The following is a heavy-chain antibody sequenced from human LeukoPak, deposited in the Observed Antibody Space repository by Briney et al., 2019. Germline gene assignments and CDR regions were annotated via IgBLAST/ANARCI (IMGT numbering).Heavy chain of an antibody. J-gene: IGHJ6*02. V-gene: IGHV1-18*01. CDR1: GYTFTSYG. Sequence: ASVKVSCKASGYTFTSYGISWVRQAPGQGLEWMGWISAYNGNTNYAQKLQGRVTVTTDTSTSTAYMELRSLRSDDTAVYYCARHGIVVVVAATYYYYGMDVWGQGTTVTVSS. D-gene: IGHD2-15*01. CDR3: ARHGIVVVVAATYYYYGMDV. CDR2: ISAYNGNT.